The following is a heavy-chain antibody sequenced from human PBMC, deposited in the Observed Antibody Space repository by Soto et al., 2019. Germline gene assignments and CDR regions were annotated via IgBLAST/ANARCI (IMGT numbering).Heavy chain of an antibody. V-gene: IGHV1-46*01. CDR2: INPSGGRT. Sequence: QVHLVQSGAEVKKPGASVKVSCKASGYTFTTYSMHWVRQTPGHGLEWMGVINPSGGRTSYAQKFQGRVTMPRDTSTSTVHMELSNLRSEDTAVYFCARDGGYDVLTGHYILLYYLDNWGLGTLVTVSS. D-gene: IGHD3-9*01. CDR3: ARDGGYDVLTGHYILLYYLDN. CDR1: GYTFTTYS. J-gene: IGHJ4*02.